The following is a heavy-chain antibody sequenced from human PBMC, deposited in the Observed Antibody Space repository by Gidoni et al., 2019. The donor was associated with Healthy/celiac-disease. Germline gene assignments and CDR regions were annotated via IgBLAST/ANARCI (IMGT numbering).Heavy chain of an antibody. Sequence: EVQLLESGGGLVQPGGSLRLSCAASGFTFSSYAMSWVRQAPGKGLGWVSAISGSGGSTYYADSVKGRFTISRDNSKNTLYLQMNSLRAEDTAVYYCAKVPGYSGYDYGYYYYGMDVWGQGTTVTVSS. CDR3: AKVPGYSGYDYGYYYYGMDV. D-gene: IGHD5-12*01. CDR1: GFTFSSYA. CDR2: ISGSGGST. V-gene: IGHV3-23*01. J-gene: IGHJ6*02.